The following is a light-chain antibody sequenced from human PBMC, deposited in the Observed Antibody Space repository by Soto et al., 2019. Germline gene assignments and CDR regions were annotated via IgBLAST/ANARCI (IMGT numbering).Light chain of an antibody. J-gene: IGKJ4*01. CDR3: QQYDNSPLS. CDR2: GAS. V-gene: IGKV3-20*01. CDR1: QIVSSSY. Sequence: EIVLTQSPGTLSLSPGERATLSCRASQIVSSSYLAWYQQKPGQAPRLHIYGASSRATGIPDKFSGSGSGTDFTLTLSSLEPEHFAAYYCQQYDNSPLSFGGGNKVDIK.